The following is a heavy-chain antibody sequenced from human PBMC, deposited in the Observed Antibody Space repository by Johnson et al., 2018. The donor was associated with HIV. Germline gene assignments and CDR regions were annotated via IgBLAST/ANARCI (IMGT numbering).Heavy chain of an antibody. J-gene: IGHJ3*02. CDR1: GFTFDDYG. CDR3: ARLKNGAFDI. CDR2: IDWNGGSS. D-gene: IGHD2-8*01. V-gene: IGHV3-20*04. Sequence: VQLVESGGGVVRPGGSLRLSCAASGFTFDDYGMTWVRQAPGKGLEWVSGIDWNGGSSGYADSVKGRFSISRDNARNTLYLQLNSLVAEDTAVYYCARLKNGAFDIWGQGTMVTVSS.